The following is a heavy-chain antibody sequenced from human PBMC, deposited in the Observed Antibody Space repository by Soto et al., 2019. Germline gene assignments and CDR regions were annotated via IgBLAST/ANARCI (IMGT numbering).Heavy chain of an antibody. CDR3: ARDLPYDYIWGSYRFTRPHNDY. V-gene: IGHV3-48*01. CDR1: GFTFSSYS. D-gene: IGHD3-16*02. Sequence: PGGSLRLSCAASGFTFSSYSMNWVRQAPGKGLEWVSYISSSSSTIYYADSVKGRFTISRANAKNSLYLQMNSLRAEDTAVYYCARDLPYDYIWGSYRFTRPHNDYWGQGTLVPVSP. CDR2: ISSSSSTI. J-gene: IGHJ4*02.